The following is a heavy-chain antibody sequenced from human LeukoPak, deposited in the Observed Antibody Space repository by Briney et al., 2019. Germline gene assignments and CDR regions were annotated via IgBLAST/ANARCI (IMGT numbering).Heavy chain of an antibody. J-gene: IGHJ4*02. V-gene: IGHV3-7*04. Sequence: GGSLRLSCAVSGFTFSRYWMNWVRQAPGKGLEWLANINEDGSEKHYVDSVEGRFTVSRDNGENSVFLQVNSLKVEDAAVYYCARGLRTAAGLDYWGQGTLVIASS. D-gene: IGHD6-13*01. CDR3: ARGLRTAAGLDY. CDR2: INEDGSEK. CDR1: GFTFSRYW.